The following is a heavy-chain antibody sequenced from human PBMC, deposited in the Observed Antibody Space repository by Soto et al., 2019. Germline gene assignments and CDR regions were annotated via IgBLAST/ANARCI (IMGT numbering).Heavy chain of an antibody. CDR3: AGTTSHYWYYMDV. D-gene: IGHD1-7*01. CDR1: GDSVSSNSAA. CDR2: TYYRTRWYY. Sequence: PSQTLSLTCVISGDSVSSNSAAWNWIRQSPSRGLEWLGRTYYRTRWYYDYAVSVRSRITVNPDTSNNQFSLQLTSVTPEDTAVYYCAGTTSHYWYYMDVWGKGTTVTVSS. J-gene: IGHJ6*03. V-gene: IGHV6-1*01.